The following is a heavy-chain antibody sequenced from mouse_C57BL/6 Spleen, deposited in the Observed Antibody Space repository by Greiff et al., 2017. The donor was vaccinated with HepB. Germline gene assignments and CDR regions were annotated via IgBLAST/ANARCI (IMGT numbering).Heavy chain of an antibody. J-gene: IGHJ3*01. CDR2: ISGGGGNT. CDR1: GFTFSSYT. V-gene: IGHV5-9*01. CDR3: ARRDSNWFAY. D-gene: IGHD2-5*01. Sequence: EVQLVESGGGLVKPGGSLKLSCAASGFTFSSYTMSWVHQTPEKRLEWVATISGGGGNTYYPDSVKGRFTISRDNAKNTLYLQMSSLRSEDTALYYCARRDSNWFAYWGQGTLVTVSA.